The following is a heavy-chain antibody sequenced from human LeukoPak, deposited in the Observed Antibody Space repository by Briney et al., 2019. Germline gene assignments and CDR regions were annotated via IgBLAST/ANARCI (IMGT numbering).Heavy chain of an antibody. J-gene: IGHJ3*02. Sequence: PSETLSLTCAVYGGSFSGYYWSWIRQPPGKGLGWIGEINHSGSTNYNPSLKSRVTISVDTSKNQFSLRLSSVTAADTAVYYCARGPVDTAMARAFDIWGQGTMVTVSS. V-gene: IGHV4-34*01. D-gene: IGHD5-18*01. CDR3: ARGPVDTAMARAFDI. CDR2: INHSGST. CDR1: GGSFSGYY.